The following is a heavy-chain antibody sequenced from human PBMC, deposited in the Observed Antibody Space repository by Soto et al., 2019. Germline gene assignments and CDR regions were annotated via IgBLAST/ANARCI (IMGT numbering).Heavy chain of an antibody. V-gene: IGHV1-69*05. Sequence: GASVKVSCKASGYTFTSYGISWVRQAPGQGLEWMGGISAIFGTANYAQKFQGRVTITTDASTSTAYMELSSLRSEDTAVYYCAIEYRSSPPYYPIGYWGQGTLVTVSS. J-gene: IGHJ4*02. CDR2: ISAIFGTA. CDR3: AIEYRSSPPYYPIGY. D-gene: IGHD6-6*01. CDR1: GYTFTSYG.